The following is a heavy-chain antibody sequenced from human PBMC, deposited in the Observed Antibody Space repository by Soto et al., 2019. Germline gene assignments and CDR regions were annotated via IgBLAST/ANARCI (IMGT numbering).Heavy chain of an antibody. Sequence: GSLRLSCAASAFTFKNHWMHWVRQAPGKGLEWVSVIYSGGSTYYADSVKGRFTISRDNSKNTLYLQMNSLRAEDTAVYYCARDSPRYCSSTSCYADWGQGTLVTVSS. CDR2: IYSGGST. CDR3: ARDSPRYCSSTSCYAD. V-gene: IGHV3-66*01. D-gene: IGHD2-2*01. CDR1: AFTFKNHW. J-gene: IGHJ4*02.